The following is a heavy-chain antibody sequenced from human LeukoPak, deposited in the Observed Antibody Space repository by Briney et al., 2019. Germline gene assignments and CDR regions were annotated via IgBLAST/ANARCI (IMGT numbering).Heavy chain of an antibody. CDR2: ISAYNGNT. CDR1: GYTFTSYG. CDR3: ARAPGFYYYDSSGYYLY. D-gene: IGHD3-22*01. V-gene: IGHV1-18*01. J-gene: IGHJ4*02. Sequence: ASVKVSCKASGYTFTSYGISWVRQAPGQGLEWMGWISAYNGNTNYAQKLQGRVTMTTDTSTSTAYMELRSLRSDDTAVYYCARAPGFYYYDSSGYYLYWGQGTLVTVSS.